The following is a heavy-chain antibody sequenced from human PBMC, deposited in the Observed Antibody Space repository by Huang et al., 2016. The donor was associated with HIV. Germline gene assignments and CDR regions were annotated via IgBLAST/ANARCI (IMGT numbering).Heavy chain of an antibody. V-gene: IGHV2-5*02. CDR3: AHRQTYDFWSGSFDS. CDR2: IFVDDDK. Sequence: QITLKESGPTLVKPTQTLTLTCTFSGFSITTDGAGVGWIRLPPGKALEWLARIFVDDDKRDRPSLKNRLSITKDTSKNQVVRTTTNMDPVDTATYFCAHRQTYDFWSGSFDSWGQGTLVTVSS. D-gene: IGHD3-3*01. J-gene: IGHJ4*02. CDR1: GFSITTDGAG.